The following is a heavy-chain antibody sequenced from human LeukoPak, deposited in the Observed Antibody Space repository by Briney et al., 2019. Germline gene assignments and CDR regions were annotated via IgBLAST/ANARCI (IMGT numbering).Heavy chain of an antibody. J-gene: IGHJ4*02. D-gene: IGHD4-11*01. V-gene: IGHV4-38-2*02. CDR3: ARGGSTTVTTGPLDN. CDR1: GFSLSSGYH. CDR2: IYHSGST. Sequence: SETLSLTCTVSGFSLSSGYHWGWIRQPPGKGLEWIGSIYHSGSTYYNPSLKSRVTISVDTSKNQFSLKLISVTAAGTGVYYCARGGSTTVTTGPLDNWRRETVVSVSS.